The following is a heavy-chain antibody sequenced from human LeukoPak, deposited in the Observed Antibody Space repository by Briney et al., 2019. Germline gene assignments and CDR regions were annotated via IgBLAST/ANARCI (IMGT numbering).Heavy chain of an antibody. CDR2: IGSSGSYI. CDR3: ARAGRKSRGVDLVRKKETGYYYYMDV. CDR1: GFTFSSYH. D-gene: IGHD3-10*02. V-gene: IGHV3-21*01. Sequence: GGSLRLSCEVSGFTFSSYHMNWVRQAPGKGLEWVSSIGSSGSYIYYADSLTGRFTISRDNAKNSLYLQMNSLRAEDTATYYCARAGRKSRGVDLVRKKETGYYYYMDVWGKGTTVTVSS. J-gene: IGHJ6*03.